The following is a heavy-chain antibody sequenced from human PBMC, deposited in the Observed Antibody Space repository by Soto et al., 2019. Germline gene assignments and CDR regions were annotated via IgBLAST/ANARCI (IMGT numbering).Heavy chain of an antibody. V-gene: IGHV1-8*01. Sequence: ASVKVSCKASGYTVTGYDIHWVRQATGQGLEWMGWMNPNSGNTGYAQKFQGRVTMTRNTPISTAYMELRSLRSDDTAVYYCARDGALGENYYYYGMDVWGQGTTVTVSS. D-gene: IGHD3-16*01. J-gene: IGHJ6*02. CDR3: ARDGALGENYYYYGMDV. CDR1: GYTVTGYD. CDR2: MNPNSGNT.